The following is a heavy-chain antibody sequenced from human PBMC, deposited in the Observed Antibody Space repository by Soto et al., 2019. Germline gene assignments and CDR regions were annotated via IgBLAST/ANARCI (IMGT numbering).Heavy chain of an antibody. D-gene: IGHD2-15*01. CDR1: GGSISSSNW. V-gene: IGHV4-4*02. CDR2: IYHSGST. Sequence: SETLSLTCAVSGGSISSSNWWSWVRQPPGKGLEWIGEIYHSGSTNYNPSLKSRVTISVDKSKNQFSLKLSSVTAADTAVYYCASIGYCSGGSCYEGGYYYGMDVWGQGTTVTVSS. J-gene: IGHJ6*02. CDR3: ASIGYCSGGSCYEGGYYYGMDV.